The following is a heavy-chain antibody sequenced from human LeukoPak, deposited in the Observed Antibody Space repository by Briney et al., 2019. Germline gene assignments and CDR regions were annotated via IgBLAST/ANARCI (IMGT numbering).Heavy chain of an antibody. CDR3: ARNYYDSSAPFDY. Sequence: GGSLRLSCGASGFTVSSNYMSWVRQAPGKGLEWVSVIYSGGSTYYADSVKGRFTISRDNSKNTLYLRMNSLRAEDTAVYYCARNYYDSSAPFDYWGQGTLVTVSS. CDR1: GFTVSSNY. V-gene: IGHV3-53*01. CDR2: IYSGGST. D-gene: IGHD3-22*01. J-gene: IGHJ4*02.